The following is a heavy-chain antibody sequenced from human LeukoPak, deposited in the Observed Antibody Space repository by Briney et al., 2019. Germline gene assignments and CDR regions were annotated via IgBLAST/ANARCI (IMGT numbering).Heavy chain of an antibody. CDR2: INPNSGGT. V-gene: IGHV1-2*02. CDR1: GYTFTGYY. J-gene: IGHJ4*02. Sequence: ASEKVSCKASGYTFTGYYMHWVRQAPGQGLEWMGWINPNSGGTNYAQKFQGRVTMTRDTSISTAYMELSRLRSDDTAVYYCASSSPSERGRGIAVAGVDYWGQGTLVTVSS. D-gene: IGHD6-19*01. CDR3: ASSSPSERGRGIAVAGVDY.